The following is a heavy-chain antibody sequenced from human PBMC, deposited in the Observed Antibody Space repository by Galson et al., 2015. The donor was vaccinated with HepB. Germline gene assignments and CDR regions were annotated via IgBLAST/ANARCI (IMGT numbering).Heavy chain of an antibody. CDR1: GYTFTSYA. CDR3: AREGYYDSSGYYYRYWYFDL. D-gene: IGHD3-22*01. CDR2: INAGNGNT. J-gene: IGHJ2*01. V-gene: IGHV1-3*01. Sequence: SVKVSCKASGYTFTSYAMHWVRQAPGQRLEWMGWINAGNGNTKYSQKFQGRVTITRDTSASTAYMELSSLRSEDTAVYYCAREGYYDSSGYYYRYWYFDLWGRGTLVTVSS.